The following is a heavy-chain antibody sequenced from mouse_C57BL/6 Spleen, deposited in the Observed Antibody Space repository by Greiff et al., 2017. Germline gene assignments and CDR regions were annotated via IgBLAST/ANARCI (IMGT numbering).Heavy chain of an antibody. J-gene: IGHJ3*01. V-gene: IGHV14-1*01. CDR2: IDPEDGDT. CDR3: ASDYYYGRSYPAWFAY. Sequence: EVQLKQSGAELVRPGASVKLSCTASGFNIKDYYMHWVKQRPEQGLEWIGRIDPEDGDTEYASTFQGKATMTADTSSNTAYLQLSSLTSEDTAVYYWASDYYYGRSYPAWFAYWGQGTLVTVSA. D-gene: IGHD1-1*01. CDR1: GFNIKDYY.